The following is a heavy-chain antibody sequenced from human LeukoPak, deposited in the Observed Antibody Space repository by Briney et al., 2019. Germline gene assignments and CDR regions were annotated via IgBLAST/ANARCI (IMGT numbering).Heavy chain of an antibody. J-gene: IGHJ4*02. V-gene: IGHV3-21*01. Sequence: GGSLRLSCVASGFTFSSYEMNWVRQAPGKGLEWVSCISSSSSDISYADSVKGRFTISRDNAKNSLYLHMSSLRAEDTAVYYCARVPGGLEWADFDYWGQGTLVTVSS. CDR2: ISSSSSDI. CDR1: GFTFSSYE. CDR3: ARVPGGLEWADFDY. D-gene: IGHD3-3*01.